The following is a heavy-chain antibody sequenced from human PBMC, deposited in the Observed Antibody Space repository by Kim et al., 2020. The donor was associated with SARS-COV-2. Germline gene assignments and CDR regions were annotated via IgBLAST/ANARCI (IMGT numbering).Heavy chain of an antibody. Sequence: GESLKISCKGSGYSFTSYWIGWVRQMPGKGLEWMGIIYPGDSDTRYSPSFQGQVTISADKSISTAYLQWSSLKASDTAMYYCARQIVGATRPYYYYGMDVWGQGTTVTVSS. CDR2: IYPGDSDT. V-gene: IGHV5-51*01. J-gene: IGHJ6*02. CDR1: GYSFTSYW. CDR3: ARQIVGATRPYYYYGMDV. D-gene: IGHD1-26*01.